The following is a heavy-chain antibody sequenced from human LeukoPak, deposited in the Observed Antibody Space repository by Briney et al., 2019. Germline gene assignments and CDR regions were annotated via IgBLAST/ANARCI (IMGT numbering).Heavy chain of an antibody. Sequence: GASVTVSCTASGGTFSSYAISWVRQAPGQGLEWMGGIIPIFGTANYAQKFQGRVTITADESTSTAYMELSSLRSEDTAVYYRASQLASEVRGPSTWGQGTLVTVSS. CDR3: ASQLASEVRGPST. V-gene: IGHV1-69*13. CDR2: IIPIFGTA. CDR1: GGTFSSYA. J-gene: IGHJ4*02. D-gene: IGHD3-10*01.